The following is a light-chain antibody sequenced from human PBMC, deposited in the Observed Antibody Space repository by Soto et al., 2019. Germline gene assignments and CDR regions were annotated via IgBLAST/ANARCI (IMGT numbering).Light chain of an antibody. CDR3: QHYGSSAWT. CDR2: GAS. Sequence: EIVLTQSPGTLSLSPGERATLSCRASQSVSSSYLAWYQQKPGQAPRLLIYGASSRATGIPDRFSGSGSGTDFTLIISRLEPEDFAVYYCQHYGSSAWTFGQGTKVKIK. CDR1: QSVSSSY. V-gene: IGKV3-20*01. J-gene: IGKJ1*01.